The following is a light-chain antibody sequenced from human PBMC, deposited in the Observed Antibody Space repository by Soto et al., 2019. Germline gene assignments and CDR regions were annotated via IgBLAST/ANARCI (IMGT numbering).Light chain of an antibody. V-gene: IGLV2-14*03. CDR3: SSYTTSNTRQIV. CDR1: SSDVGGYNY. CDR2: DVS. J-gene: IGLJ1*01. Sequence: QSLLTQPASVSGSPGQSITTSNTGTSSDVGGYNYVSWYQHHPGKAPKLLIYDVSNRPSGVSNRFSGSKSDNTASLTISGLQPEDEADYYCSSYTTSNTRQIVFGTGTKVTVL.